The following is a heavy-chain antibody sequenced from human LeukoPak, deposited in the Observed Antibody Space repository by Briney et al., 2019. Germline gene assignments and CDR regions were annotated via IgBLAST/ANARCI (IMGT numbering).Heavy chain of an antibody. D-gene: IGHD5-24*01. Sequence: PGGSLRLSCAASGFTFSSYGMHWVRQAPGKGLEWVAVIWYDGSNKYYADSVKGRFTISRDNSKNTMYLQMNSLRAEDTAVYYCAKEKETATTDWGQGTLVTVSS. CDR3: AKEKETATTD. J-gene: IGHJ4*02. V-gene: IGHV3-33*06. CDR1: GFTFSSYG. CDR2: IWYDGSNK.